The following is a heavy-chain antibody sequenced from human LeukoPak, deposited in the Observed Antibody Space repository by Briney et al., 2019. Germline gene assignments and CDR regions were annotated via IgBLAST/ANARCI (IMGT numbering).Heavy chain of an antibody. V-gene: IGHV3-66*01. J-gene: IGHJ4*02. CDR3: ARDRAARYFDY. CDR2: IYSGGST. Sequence: PGGSLRLSCAASGFTVSSNYMSWVRQAPGKGLEWVSVIYSGGSTYYADSVKGRFTISRDNSKNTLYLQMNSLRAEDTAVYYCARDRAARYFDYWGQGTLVTVSS. CDR1: GFTVSSNY.